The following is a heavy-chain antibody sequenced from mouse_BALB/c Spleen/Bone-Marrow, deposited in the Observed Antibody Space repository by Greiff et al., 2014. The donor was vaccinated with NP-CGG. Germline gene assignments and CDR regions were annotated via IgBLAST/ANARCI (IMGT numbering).Heavy chain of an antibody. V-gene: IGHV1-69*02. CDR2: IDPSDSET. D-gene: IGHD2-3*01. CDR3: ARSHGYYPYWYFDV. Sequence: VKLMESGAELVKPGAPVKLSCKASGYTFTSYWMNWVKQRPGRGLEWIGRIDPSDSETHYNQKFKDKATLTVDKSSSTAYIQLSSLTSDDSAVYYCARSHGYYPYWYFDVWAQGPRSPSPQ. CDR1: GYTFTSYW. J-gene: IGHJ1*01.